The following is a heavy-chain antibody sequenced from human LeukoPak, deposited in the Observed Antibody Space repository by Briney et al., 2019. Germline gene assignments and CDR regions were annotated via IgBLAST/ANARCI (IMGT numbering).Heavy chain of an antibody. Sequence: PGGSLRLSCAASGFTFSSYGMHWVRQAPGKGLEWVAFIRYDGSNKYYADSVKGRFTISRDNSKNTLYLQMNSLRAEDTAVYYCATAQRRITMIVVGHDAFDIWGQGTMVTVSS. J-gene: IGHJ3*02. D-gene: IGHD3-22*01. CDR1: GFTFSSYG. CDR2: IRYDGSNK. CDR3: ATAQRRITMIVVGHDAFDI. V-gene: IGHV3-30*02.